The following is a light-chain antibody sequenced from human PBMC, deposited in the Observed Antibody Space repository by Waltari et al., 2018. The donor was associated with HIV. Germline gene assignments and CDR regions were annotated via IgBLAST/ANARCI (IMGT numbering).Light chain of an antibody. CDR2: GAS. CDR3: QQYNNWPPWT. Sequence: EIVMTQSPATLSVSPGERATLSCRARQSVSSNFAWYQQNPGQAPWLLIYGASTRATGIPARFSGSGSGTEFTLTISSLQSEDFAVYYCQQYNNWPPWTFGQGTKVEIK. J-gene: IGKJ1*01. CDR1: QSVSSN. V-gene: IGKV3-15*01.